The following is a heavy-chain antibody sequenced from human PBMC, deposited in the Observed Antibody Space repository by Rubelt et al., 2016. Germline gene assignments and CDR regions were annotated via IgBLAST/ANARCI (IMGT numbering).Heavy chain of an antibody. V-gene: IGHV1-18*04. CDR1: GYTFTRHY. D-gene: IGHD3-22*01. CDR3: ASDADYYDSSGYYPY. Sequence: QVQLVQSGAEVKKPGASVKVSCKASGYTFTRHYMHWVRQAPGHGLEWMGWISAYTGNTNYAQKLQGRVTMTTDTSTSTAYMELRSLRSDDTAVYYCASDADYYDSSGYYPYWGQGTLVTVSS. CDR2: ISAYTGNT. J-gene: IGHJ4*02.